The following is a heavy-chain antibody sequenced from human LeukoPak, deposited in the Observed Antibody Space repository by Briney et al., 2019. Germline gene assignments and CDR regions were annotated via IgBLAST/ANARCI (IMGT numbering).Heavy chain of an antibody. CDR2: ISYDGSKK. CDR1: GFTFSSYG. V-gene: IGHV3-30*03. D-gene: IGHD5-18*01. Sequence: PGGSLRLSCAASGFTFSSYGMHWVRQPQGEGLEWVAVISYDGSKKSSAESVKGRFTISRDNSKNTLYLQMNSLRPEDTAVYFCARANGQLWTTPDYWGQGTRVTISS. CDR3: ARANGQLWTTPDY. J-gene: IGHJ4*02.